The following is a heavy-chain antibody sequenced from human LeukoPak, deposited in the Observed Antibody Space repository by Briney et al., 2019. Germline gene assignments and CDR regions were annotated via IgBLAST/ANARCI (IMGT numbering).Heavy chain of an antibody. D-gene: IGHD3-10*01. CDR2: ISSSSSYI. V-gene: IGHV3-21*01. J-gene: IGHJ3*02. CDR1: GFTFSSYS. Sequence: GGSLRLSCAASGFTFSSYSMNWVRQAPGKGLEWVSSISSSSSYIYYADSVKGRFTISRGNAKNSLYLQMNSLRAEDTAVYYCAREGPEARSGVRAFDIWGQGTMVTVSS. CDR3: AREGPEARSGVRAFDI.